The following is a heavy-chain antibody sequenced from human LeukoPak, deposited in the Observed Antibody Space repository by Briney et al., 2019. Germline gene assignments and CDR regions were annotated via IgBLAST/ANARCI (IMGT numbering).Heavy chain of an antibody. CDR2: IYTSGST. D-gene: IGHD2-2*01. CDR3: ARSTPSSTSYGDFDY. V-gene: IGHV4-4*07. Sequence: PSETLSLTCTVSGGSISSYYWSWIRQPAGKGLEWIGRIYTSGSTNYNPSLKSRVTMSVDTSKNQFSLKLSSVTAADTAVYYCARSTPSSTSYGDFDYWGQGTLVTVSS. J-gene: IGHJ4*02. CDR1: GGSISSYY.